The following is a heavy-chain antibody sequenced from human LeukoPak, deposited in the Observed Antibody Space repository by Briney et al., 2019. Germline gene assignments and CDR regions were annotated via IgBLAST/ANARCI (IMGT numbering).Heavy chain of an antibody. J-gene: IGHJ4*02. CDR3: ASSGAVANFDY. CDR2: IYYSGST. V-gene: IGHV4-59*01. Sequence: SETLSLTCTVSGGSISSYYWSWIRQPPGKGLEWIGYIYYSGSTNYNPSLKSRVTISVDTSKNQFSLKLSSVTAADTAVYYCASSGAVANFDYWGQGTLVTVSS. CDR1: GGSISSYY. D-gene: IGHD6-19*01.